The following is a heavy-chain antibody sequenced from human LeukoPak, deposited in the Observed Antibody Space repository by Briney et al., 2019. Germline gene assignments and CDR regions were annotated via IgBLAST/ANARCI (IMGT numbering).Heavy chain of an antibody. V-gene: IGHV3-7*01. D-gene: IGHD4-11*01. Sequence: PGGSLRLSCAASGFTFSSYGMHWVRQAPGKGLEWVANIKQDGSEKYYLDSVKSRFTISRDNAMNSLYLQMNSLRAEDTAVYYCARDRSPLYSNYRGYYFDYWGQGTLVTVSS. CDR1: GFTFSSYG. CDR3: ARDRSPLYSNYRGYYFDY. CDR2: IKQDGSEK. J-gene: IGHJ4*02.